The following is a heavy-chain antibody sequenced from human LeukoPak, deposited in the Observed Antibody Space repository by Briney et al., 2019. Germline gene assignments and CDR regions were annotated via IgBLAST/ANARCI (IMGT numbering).Heavy chain of an antibody. Sequence: GGSLRLSCAASGFTISNYEMNWVRQAPGKGLEWVSYISSSGNIVYYADSVKGRLTISRDNAKNSMYLVISSLRAEDTAVYYCAGTYPHDYGDYVEYFQYWGQGTLVTVSS. CDR2: ISSSGNIV. CDR1: GFTISNYE. CDR3: AGTYPHDYGDYVEYFQY. V-gene: IGHV3-48*03. D-gene: IGHD4-17*01. J-gene: IGHJ1*01.